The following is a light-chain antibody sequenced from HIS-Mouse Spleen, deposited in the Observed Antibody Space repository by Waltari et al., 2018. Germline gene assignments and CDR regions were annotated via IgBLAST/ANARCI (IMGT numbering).Light chain of an antibody. CDR1: QSVSSN. J-gene: IGKJ2*01. CDR2: DAS. CDR3: QQRSNWPHT. V-gene: IGKV3-11*01. Sequence: EIVMTQSPATLSVSPGERATLSCRASQSVSSNLAWYQQKPGQAPRLLIYDASNRATGIPARFSGSGSGTDFTLTISSLEPEDFAVYYCQQRSNWPHTFGQGTKLEIK.